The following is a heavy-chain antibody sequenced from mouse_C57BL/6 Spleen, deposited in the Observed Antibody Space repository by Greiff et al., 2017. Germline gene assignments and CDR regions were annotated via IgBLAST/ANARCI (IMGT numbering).Heavy chain of an antibody. J-gene: IGHJ2*01. CDR3: AIRGDY. V-gene: IGHV1-50*01. CDR1: GYTFTSYW. CDR2: IDPSDSYT. Sequence: QVQLQQPGAELVKPGASVKLSCKASGYTFTSYWMQWVKQRPGQGLEWIGEIDPSDSYTNYNQKFKGKATLTVDTSSSTAYMQLSSLTSEDSAGSYCAIRGDYWGQGTTLTVSS.